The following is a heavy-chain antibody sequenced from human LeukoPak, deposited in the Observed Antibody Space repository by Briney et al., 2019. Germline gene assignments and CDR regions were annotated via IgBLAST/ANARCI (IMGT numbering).Heavy chain of an antibody. Sequence: SETLSLTCTVSGGSISSYYWSWIRQPPGKGLEWIGYICSSGSTNYNPSLKSRVTISVDTSKNQFSLKVNFVTAADTAVYYCARVYDSGSQAYFYYMDVWGKGTTVTISS. J-gene: IGHJ6*03. CDR3: ARVYDSGSQAYFYYMDV. CDR2: ICSSGST. CDR1: GGSISSYY. D-gene: IGHD3-10*01. V-gene: IGHV4-59*01.